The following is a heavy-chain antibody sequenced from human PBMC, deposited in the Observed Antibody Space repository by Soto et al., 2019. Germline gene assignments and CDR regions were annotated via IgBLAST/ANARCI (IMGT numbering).Heavy chain of an antibody. D-gene: IGHD1-1*01. CDR3: ARDRNEPYYYYMDV. J-gene: IGHJ6*03. Sequence: QVQLQESGPGLVKPSQTLSLTCTVSGGSISSGGYYWSWIRQHPGKGLEWIGYIYYSGSTYYNPSLKSRVTISVDTSKNQFSMKLSSVTAADTAVYYCARDRNEPYYYYMDVWGKGTTVTVS. CDR2: IYYSGST. CDR1: GGSISSGGYY. V-gene: IGHV4-31*03.